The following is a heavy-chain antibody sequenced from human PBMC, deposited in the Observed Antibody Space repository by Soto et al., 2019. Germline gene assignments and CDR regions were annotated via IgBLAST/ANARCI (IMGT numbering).Heavy chain of an antibody. D-gene: IGHD3-22*01. Sequence: SETLSLTCTVSGGSISSYYWSWIRQPPGKGLEWIGYIYYSGSTNYNPSLKSRVTISVDTSKNQFSLKLSSVTAADTAVYYCARVGAHYYDDPRSWFDPSGQGTLVTFSS. CDR1: GGSISSYY. CDR3: ARVGAHYYDDPRSWFDP. CDR2: IYYSGST. V-gene: IGHV4-59*01. J-gene: IGHJ5*02.